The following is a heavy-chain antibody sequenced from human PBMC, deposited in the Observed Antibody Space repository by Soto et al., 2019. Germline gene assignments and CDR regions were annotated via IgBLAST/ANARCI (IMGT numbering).Heavy chain of an antibody. V-gene: IGHV1-69*09. J-gene: IGHJ4*02. CDR2: INPILDST. D-gene: IGHD3-3*01. CDR3: ATLRFSGIYFDS. CDR1: GIMSSGYG. Sequence: QEQVVQSGPAMKEPGSSVKVSCRASGIMSSGYGFSWVRQAPGQGLEWVGMINPILDSTHYAQNLQGRVSLSVDKSTDTAYLEVTSLRLEDTAIYFCATLRFSGIYFDSWGQGTLVTVSS.